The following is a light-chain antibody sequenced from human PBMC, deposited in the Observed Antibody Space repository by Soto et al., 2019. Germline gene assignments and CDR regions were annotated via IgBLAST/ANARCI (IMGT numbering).Light chain of an antibody. V-gene: IGKV3D-15*02. J-gene: IGKJ4*01. CDR1: QSVSSK. Sequence: EMVMTQSPATLSVSPGEKATISCMASQSVSSKLAWYQQKPGQAPKLLIYGASTLDSGIPSRFSGSGSGTEFTLTINRLEPEDFAVYYCQQYGSSPLTFGGGTKVDI. CDR3: QQYGSSPLT. CDR2: GAS.